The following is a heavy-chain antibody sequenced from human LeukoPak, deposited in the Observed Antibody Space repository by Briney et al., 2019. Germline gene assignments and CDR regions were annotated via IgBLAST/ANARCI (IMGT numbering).Heavy chain of an antibody. CDR2: TYYRSKWFN. Sequence: SQTLSLTCAISGDSVSSNSAAWNWIRQSPSRGLEWLGRTYYRSKWFNEYAVSMKSRITINPVTSKNQFSLQLNSVTPEDTALYYCARGSGYTSSSISYFDYWGQGTLVTVSS. CDR1: GDSVSSNSAA. J-gene: IGHJ4*02. CDR3: ARGSGYTSSSISYFDY. D-gene: IGHD6-6*01. V-gene: IGHV6-1*01.